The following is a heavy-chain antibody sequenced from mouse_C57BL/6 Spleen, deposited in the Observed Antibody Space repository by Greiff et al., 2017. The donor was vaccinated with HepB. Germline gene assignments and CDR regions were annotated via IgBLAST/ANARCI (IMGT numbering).Heavy chain of an antibody. CDR1: GYTFTSYT. Sequence: VQRVESGAELARPGASVKMSCKASGYTFTSYTMHWVKQRPGQGLEWIGYINPSSGYTKYNQKFKDKATLTADKSSSTAYMQLSSLTSEDSAVYYCARYYYANYFDYWGQGTTLTVSS. CDR2: INPSSGYT. D-gene: IGHD1-1*01. J-gene: IGHJ2*01. CDR3: ARYYYANYFDY. V-gene: IGHV1-4*01.